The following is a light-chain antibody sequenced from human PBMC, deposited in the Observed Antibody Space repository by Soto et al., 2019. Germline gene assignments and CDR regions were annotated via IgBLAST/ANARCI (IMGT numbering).Light chain of an antibody. CDR2: DAS. CDR1: QGVSSY. V-gene: IGKV3-11*01. CDR3: QQRSNWHPIT. J-gene: IGKJ5*01. Sequence: EIVLTQSPATLSLSPGGRSTLSCRASQGVSSYLAWYQQKPCQAPRLLVYDASNRATGIPARFTGSGSGTDFTLTISSLEHEDFAVHYCQQRSNWHPITFGQGTRLEIK.